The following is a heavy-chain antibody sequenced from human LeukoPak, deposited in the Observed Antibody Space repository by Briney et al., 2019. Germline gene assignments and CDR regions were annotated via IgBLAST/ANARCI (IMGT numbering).Heavy chain of an antibody. D-gene: IGHD3-16*01. Sequence: SETLSLTCTVSGYSISSGYYCGWIRQPPGKGLEWIGSIYHSGSTYYNPSLKSRVTISVDTSKNQFSLKLSSVTAADTAVYYCARAGTLVWGSYLRFYYWGQGTLVTVSS. CDR2: IYHSGST. CDR3: ARAGTLVWGSYLRFYY. V-gene: IGHV4-38-2*02. CDR1: GYSISSGYY. J-gene: IGHJ4*02.